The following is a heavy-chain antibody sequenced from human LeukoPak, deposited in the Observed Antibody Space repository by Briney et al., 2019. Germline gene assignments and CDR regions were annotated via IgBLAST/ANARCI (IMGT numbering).Heavy chain of an antibody. CDR2: INQNNGGA. Sequence: ASVKVSCKASGYTITGYYLHWVRQAPGQGLEWMGWINQNNGGANYAQRFQGRVTMTRDTSSNTAYMELSGLKSDDTAVYYCARLKPPKDYWGQGTLVTVSS. CDR1: GYTITGYY. CDR3: ARLKPPKDY. J-gene: IGHJ4*02. V-gene: IGHV1-2*02.